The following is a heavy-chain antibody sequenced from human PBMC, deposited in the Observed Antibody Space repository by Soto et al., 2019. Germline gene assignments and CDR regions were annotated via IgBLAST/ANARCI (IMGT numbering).Heavy chain of an antibody. CDR3: ARVDCSGGSCYSGFDY. CDR1: GGTFSSYA. D-gene: IGHD2-15*01. Sequence: ASVKVSCKASGGTFSSYAISWVRQAPGQGLEWMGGIIPIFGTANYAQKFQGRVTITADESTSTAYMELSSLRSEDTAVYYCARVDCSGGSCYSGFDYWGQGTLVTVSS. CDR2: IIPIFGTA. J-gene: IGHJ4*02. V-gene: IGHV1-69*13.